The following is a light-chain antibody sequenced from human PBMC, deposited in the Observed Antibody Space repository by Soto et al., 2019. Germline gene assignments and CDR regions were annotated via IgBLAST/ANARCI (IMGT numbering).Light chain of an antibody. V-gene: IGKV1-39*01. J-gene: IGKJ1*01. Sequence: DIQMTQSPSSLSASVGDRVTITCRASQSISSYLNWYQQKPGKAPKLLIYAASSLQSGLPSRFSGSGSGTDFTLTISSLQPEDFATYYGQQSSRTPRTCGQGPKVELK. CDR1: QSISSY. CDR3: QQSSRTPRT. CDR2: AAS.